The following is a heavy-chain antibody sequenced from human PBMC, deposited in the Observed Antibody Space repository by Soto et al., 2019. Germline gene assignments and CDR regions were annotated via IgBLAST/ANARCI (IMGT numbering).Heavy chain of an antibody. CDR2: IYYSGST. V-gene: IGHV4-59*01. J-gene: IGHJ4*02. Sequence: SETLSLTCSIYSGSLSGYYWSWIRQPPGKGLEWIGYIYYSGSTNYNPSLKSRVTISVDTSKNQFSPKLSSVTAADTAVYYCARKRSSGWLNFDYWGQGTLVTVSS. D-gene: IGHD6-19*01. CDR1: SGSLSGYY. CDR3: ARKRSSGWLNFDY.